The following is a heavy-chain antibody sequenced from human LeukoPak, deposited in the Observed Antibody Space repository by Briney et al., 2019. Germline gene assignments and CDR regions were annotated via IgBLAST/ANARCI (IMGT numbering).Heavy chain of an antibody. CDR1: GYTFTSYD. CDR2: MNPNSGNT. D-gene: IGHD6-6*01. Sequence: ASVKVSCKASGYTFTSYDINWVRQAPGQGLEWMGWMNPNSGNTGYAQKFQGRVTITRNTSISTAYMELSSLRSEDTAVYYCATGSSSSSMFDYWGQGTLVTVSS. V-gene: IGHV1-8*03. J-gene: IGHJ4*02. CDR3: ATGSSSSSMFDY.